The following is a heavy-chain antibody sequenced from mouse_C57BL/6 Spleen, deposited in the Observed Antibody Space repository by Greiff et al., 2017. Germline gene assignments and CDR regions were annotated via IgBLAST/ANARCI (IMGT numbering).Heavy chain of an antibody. Sequence: LVESGAELVRPGASVTLSCKASGYTFTDYEMHWVKQTPVHGLEWIGAIDPETGGTAYNQKFKGKAILTADKSSSTAYMELRSLTSEDSAVYYCTRCYGSSGYAMDYWGQGTSVTVSS. D-gene: IGHD1-1*01. CDR3: TRCYGSSGYAMDY. CDR2: IDPETGGT. CDR1: GYTFTDYE. V-gene: IGHV1-15*01. J-gene: IGHJ4*01.